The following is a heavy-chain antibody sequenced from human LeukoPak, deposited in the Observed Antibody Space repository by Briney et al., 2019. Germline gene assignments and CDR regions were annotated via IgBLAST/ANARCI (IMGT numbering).Heavy chain of an antibody. Sequence: SETLSLTCIVSGGPISSDYWTWIRQPPGKGLEWIGDIYYSGNTRYNPSLKSRVTISLDFSKRQFSLKLNSVTAADTAIYYCTRDVGAAGFDSWGQGTLVTVSS. J-gene: IGHJ4*02. D-gene: IGHD6-13*01. CDR1: GGPISSDY. CDR2: IYYSGNT. V-gene: IGHV4-59*01. CDR3: TRDVGAAGFDS.